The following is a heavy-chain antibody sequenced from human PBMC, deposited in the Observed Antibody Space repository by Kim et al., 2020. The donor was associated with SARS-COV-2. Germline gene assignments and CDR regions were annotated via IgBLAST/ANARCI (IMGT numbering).Heavy chain of an antibody. Sequence: GGSLRLSCAASGFTFSSYAMHWVRQAPGKGLEWVAVISYDGSNKYYADSVKGRFTISRDNSKNTLYLQMNSLRAEDTAVYYCARDNYDFWSGYYYYGMDVWGQGTTVTVSS. CDR2: ISYDGSNK. D-gene: IGHD3-3*01. V-gene: IGHV3-30-3*01. CDR1: GFTFSSYA. J-gene: IGHJ6*02. CDR3: ARDNYDFWSGYYYYGMDV.